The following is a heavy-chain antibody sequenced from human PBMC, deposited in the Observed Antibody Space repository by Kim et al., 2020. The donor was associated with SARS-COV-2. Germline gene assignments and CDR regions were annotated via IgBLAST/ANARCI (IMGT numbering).Heavy chain of an antibody. CDR1: GFTFSSYA. CDR2: ISYDGSNK. Sequence: GGSLRLSCAASGFTFSSYAMHWVRQAPGKGLEWVAVISYDGSNKYYADSVKGRFTISRDNSKNTLYLQMNSLRAEDTAVYYCARDAEDCSSTSCYSGWDYYYYGMDVWGQRTTVTVSS. CDR3: ARDAEDCSSTSCYSGWDYYYYGMDV. V-gene: IGHV3-30*04. J-gene: IGHJ6*02. D-gene: IGHD2-2*01.